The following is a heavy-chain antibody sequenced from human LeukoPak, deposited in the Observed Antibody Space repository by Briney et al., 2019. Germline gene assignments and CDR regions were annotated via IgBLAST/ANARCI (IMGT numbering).Heavy chain of an antibody. CDR3: AKERGAYSDGYPLYY. CDR2: ISYDGSNK. J-gene: IGHJ4*02. CDR1: GFTFSSYG. V-gene: IGHV3-30*18. Sequence: GGSLRLSCASAGFTFSSYGIHWVRQAPGKGLEWVAVISYDGSNKYYADSVKGRFTISRDNSKNTLFLQMNSLRPEDTAVYYCAKERGAYSDGYPLYYWGQGTLVTVSS. D-gene: IGHD5-18*01.